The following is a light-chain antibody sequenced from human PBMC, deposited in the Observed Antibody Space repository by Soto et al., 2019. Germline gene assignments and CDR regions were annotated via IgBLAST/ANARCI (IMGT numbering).Light chain of an antibody. J-gene: IGLJ1*01. CDR1: TTDIDNYDS. CDR3: SLYSSNGSLI. Sequence: QSVLAQPASVSGSPEQSVTISCTATTTDIDNYDSVSWYQQAPGTAPKLIIYDVNNRPSGAPDRFSGSTSGNTASLTISGLQAEDETDYFCSLYSSNGSLIFGPGTKVTVL. CDR2: DVN. V-gene: IGLV2-18*01.